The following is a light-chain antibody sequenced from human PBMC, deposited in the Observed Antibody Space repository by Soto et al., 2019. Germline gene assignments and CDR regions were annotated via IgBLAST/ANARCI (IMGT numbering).Light chain of an antibody. V-gene: IGKV3D-20*02. J-gene: IGKJ5*01. Sequence: EIGLTQSPGTLSLSPGERATLSCRASQSVSSSYLAWYQQKPGQAPRLLIYGASSRATGIPDRFSGSGSGTDFTLTISSLQSEDFAVYHCQQRSNWPSITFGQGTRLEIK. CDR1: QSVSSSY. CDR3: QQRSNWPSIT. CDR2: GAS.